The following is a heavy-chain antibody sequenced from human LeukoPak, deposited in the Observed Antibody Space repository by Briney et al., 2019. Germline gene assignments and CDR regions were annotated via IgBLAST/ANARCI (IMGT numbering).Heavy chain of an antibody. J-gene: IGHJ4*02. CDR2: ISAYNGNT. V-gene: IGHV1-18*01. D-gene: IGHD2-15*01. Sequence: AASVKVSCKASGYTFTNYGISWVRHAPGQGLELMGWISAYNGNTKYAQKLQGRDTMTTDTSTSTAYMELRSLRSDETAVYYCARDLFVVAFDYWGQGTLVTVSS. CDR1: GYTFTNYG. CDR3: ARDLFVVAFDY.